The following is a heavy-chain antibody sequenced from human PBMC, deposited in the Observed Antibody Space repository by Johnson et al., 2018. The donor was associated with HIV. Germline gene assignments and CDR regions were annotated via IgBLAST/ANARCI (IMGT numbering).Heavy chain of an antibody. CDR3: TTTSSSGYTNSYAFDV. Sequence: VQLVESGGGLVKPGGSLRPSCAASGFTFSDYYMSWIRQAPGKGLEWVSRIKSKTDGGTTDYAAPVKGRFSISRDDSKNTLYLQMNSLKTEDTAVYYCTTTSSSGYTNSYAFDVWGQGTMVTVSS. J-gene: IGHJ3*01. D-gene: IGHD6-6*01. CDR1: GFTFSDYY. CDR2: IKSKTDGGTT. V-gene: IGHV3-15*01.